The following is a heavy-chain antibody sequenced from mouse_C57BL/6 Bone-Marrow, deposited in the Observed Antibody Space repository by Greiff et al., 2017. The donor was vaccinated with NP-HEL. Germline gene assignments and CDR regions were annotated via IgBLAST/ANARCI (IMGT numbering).Heavy chain of an antibody. CDR1: GYTFTSYW. J-gene: IGHJ4*01. CDR3: ARGQLRPYYYAMDY. Sequence: QVQLQQSGAELVMPGASVKLSCKASGYTFTSYWMHWVKQRPGQGLEWIGEIDPSDSYTNYNQKFKGKSTLTVDKSSSTAYMQLSSLTSEDSAVYYCARGQLRPYYYAMDYWGQGTSVTVSS. V-gene: IGHV1-69*01. D-gene: IGHD3-2*02. CDR2: IDPSDSYT.